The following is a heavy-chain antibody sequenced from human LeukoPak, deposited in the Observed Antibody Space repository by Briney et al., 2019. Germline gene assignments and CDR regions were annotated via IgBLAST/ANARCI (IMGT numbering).Heavy chain of an antibody. CDR3: AALARDY. CDR2: IHNDGST. CDR1: GFIVSSNY. Sequence: PGGSLRLSCAASGFIVSSNYMTWVRQAPGKGLEWVSVIHNDGSTYYADSVKGRFTISRDNSKNTLYFQMNSLTVEDTAVYYCAALARDYWGQGNLVTVSS. J-gene: IGHJ4*02. D-gene: IGHD3-3*02. V-gene: IGHV3-53*01.